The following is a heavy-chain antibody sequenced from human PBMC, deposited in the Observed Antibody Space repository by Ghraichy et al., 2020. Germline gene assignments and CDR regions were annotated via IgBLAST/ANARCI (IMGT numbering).Heavy chain of an antibody. CDR3: ARDGYYYYYMDV. J-gene: IGHJ6*03. V-gene: IGHV3-74*01. CDR2: INSDGSST. Sequence: LSLTCAASGFTFSSYWMHWVRQAPGKGLVWVSRINSDGSSTSYADSVKGRFTISRDNAKNTLYLQMNSLRAEDTAVYYCARDGYYYYYMDVWGKGTTVTVSS. CDR1: GFTFSSYW.